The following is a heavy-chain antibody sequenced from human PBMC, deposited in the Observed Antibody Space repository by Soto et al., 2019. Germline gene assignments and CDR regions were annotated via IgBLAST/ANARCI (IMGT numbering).Heavy chain of an antibody. CDR2: ISAYNGNT. CDR3: ARDRTRDIEYCSGGSCYGTNPDPYYFDY. J-gene: IGHJ4*02. V-gene: IGHV1-18*01. CDR1: GYTFTSYV. D-gene: IGHD2-15*01. Sequence: ASVKVSCKASGYTFTSYVISWVRHAPGQGLEWMGWISAYNGNTNYAQKLQGRVTMTTDTSTSTAYMELRSLRSDDTAVYYCARDRTRDIEYCSGGSCYGTNPDPYYFDYWGQGTLVTVSS.